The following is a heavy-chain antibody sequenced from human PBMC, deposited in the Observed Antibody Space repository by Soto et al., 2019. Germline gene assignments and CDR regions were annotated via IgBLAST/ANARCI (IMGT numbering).Heavy chain of an antibody. CDR2: LSGSSSFI. Sequence: GGSLRLSCAASGFTFSSYSMNWVRQAPGKGLEWVSSLSGSSSFIYYADSVKGRFTISRDNAKNSLYLQMNSLRADDTAVYYSARVRHCTRTSCHTFDYWGLGTLVTVSS. CDR3: ARVRHCTRTSCHTFDY. CDR1: GFTFSSYS. J-gene: IGHJ4*02. D-gene: IGHD2-2*01. V-gene: IGHV3-21*01.